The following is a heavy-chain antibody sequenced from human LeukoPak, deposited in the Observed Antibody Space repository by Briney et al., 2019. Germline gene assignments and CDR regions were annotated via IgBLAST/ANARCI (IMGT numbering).Heavy chain of an antibody. CDR1: GGSFSGYY. V-gene: IGHV4-34*01. CDR3: ARGAPSYYYGSGSTRIDY. CDR2: INHSGST. Sequence: SETLSLTCAVYGGSFSGYYWSWIRQPPGKGLEWIGDINHSGSTNYNPYLKSRVTISVDTSKNQFSLKLSSVTAADTAVYYCARGAPSYYYGSGSTRIDYWGQGTLVTVSS. J-gene: IGHJ4*02. D-gene: IGHD3-10*01.